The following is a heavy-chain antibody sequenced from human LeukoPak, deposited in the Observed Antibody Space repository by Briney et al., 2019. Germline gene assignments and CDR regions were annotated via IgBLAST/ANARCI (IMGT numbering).Heavy chain of an antibody. J-gene: IGHJ4*02. CDR1: GLTPADYG. D-gene: IGHD6-13*01. Sequence: PGGSLRLSCAASGLTPADYGMSWVRQAPGKGLEWVSGIDWSGESTGYADSVKGRFTISRDNAANVLYLQMNGLRAEDTALYYCARDLSASWYSLVHWARRPLVTVSS. CDR2: IDWSGEST. CDR3: ARDLSASWYSLVH. V-gene: IGHV3-20*04.